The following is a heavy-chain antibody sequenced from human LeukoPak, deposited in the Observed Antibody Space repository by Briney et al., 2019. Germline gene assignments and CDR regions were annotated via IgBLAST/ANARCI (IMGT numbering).Heavy chain of an antibody. CDR3: AREVWRDYYDSSGDFDY. Sequence: GGSLRLSCAASEFTFSSYSMNWVRQAPGKGLQWVSSITSSSSYIYYADSVKGRFTISRDNAKSSLYLQMNSLRAEDTAVYYCAREVWRDYYDSSGDFDYWGQGTLVTVSS. J-gene: IGHJ4*02. CDR1: EFTFSSYS. CDR2: ITSSSSYI. V-gene: IGHV3-21*01. D-gene: IGHD3-22*01.